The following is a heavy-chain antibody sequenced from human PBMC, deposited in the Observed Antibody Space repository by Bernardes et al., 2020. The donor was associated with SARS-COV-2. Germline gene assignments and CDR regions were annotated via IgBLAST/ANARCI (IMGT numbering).Heavy chain of an antibody. D-gene: IGHD5-12*01. CDR1: GFTFNTYG. J-gene: IGHJ6*02. CDR3: AKEKEWLRFSSGMDV. CDR2: ISYDGSNR. Sequence: GGSLRLSCAASGFTFNTYGMHWVRQAPGKGLEWVAVISYDGSNRYYADSVKGRFTVSRDNSKSTLFLQMNSLRAEDTALYYCAKEKEWLRFSSGMDVWGQGTTGTV. V-gene: IGHV3-30*18.